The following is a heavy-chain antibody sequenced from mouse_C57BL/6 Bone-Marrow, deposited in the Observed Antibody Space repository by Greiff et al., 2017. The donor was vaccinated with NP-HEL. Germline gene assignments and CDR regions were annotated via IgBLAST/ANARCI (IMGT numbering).Heavy chain of an antibody. CDR2: IYPRSGNT. Sequence: QVQLQQSGAELARPGASVKLSCKASGYTFTSYGISWVKQRPGQGLEWIGEIYPRSGNTYYNEKFKGKATLTADKSSSTAYMELRSLTSEDSAVYFCARFRADGYYFDYWGQGTTLTVSS. J-gene: IGHJ2*01. D-gene: IGHD2-3*01. CDR1: GYTFTSYG. V-gene: IGHV1-81*01. CDR3: ARFRADGYYFDY.